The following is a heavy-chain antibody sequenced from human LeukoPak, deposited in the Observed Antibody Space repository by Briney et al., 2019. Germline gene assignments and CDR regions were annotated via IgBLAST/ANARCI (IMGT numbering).Heavy chain of an antibody. Sequence: ASVKVSCKASGYTFTSYYMHWVRQAPGQWLEWMGIINPSGGSTSYAQKFQGRVTMTRNTSISTAYMELSSLRSEDTAVYYCARGPGGTSYHFDYWGQGTLVTVSS. CDR3: ARGPGGTSYHFDY. D-gene: IGHD2-2*01. V-gene: IGHV1-46*01. CDR1: GYTFTSYY. J-gene: IGHJ4*02. CDR2: INPSGGST.